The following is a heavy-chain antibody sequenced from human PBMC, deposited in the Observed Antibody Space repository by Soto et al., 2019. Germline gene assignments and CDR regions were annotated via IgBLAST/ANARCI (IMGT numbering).Heavy chain of an antibody. CDR1: GGSISSSSYY. CDR3: ARLRKREAGKAATIYEGYFDY. Sequence: SETLSLTCTVSGGSISSSSYYWGWIRQPPGKGLEWIGSIYYSGSTYYNPSLKSRVTISVDTSKNQFSLKLSSVTAADTAVYYCARLRKREAGKAATIYEGYFDYWGQGTLVTVSS. CDR2: IYYSGST. V-gene: IGHV4-39*01. D-gene: IGHD1-26*01. J-gene: IGHJ4*02.